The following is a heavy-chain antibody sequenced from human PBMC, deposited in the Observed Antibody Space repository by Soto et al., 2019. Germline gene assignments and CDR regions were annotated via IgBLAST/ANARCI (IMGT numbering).Heavy chain of an antibody. CDR3: ARGRGLFRQGPRPIDY. CDR2: MNPNSGNT. J-gene: IGHJ4*02. Sequence: ASVKVSCKASGYTFTSYDINWVRQATGQGLEWMGWMNPNSGNTGYAQKFQGRVTMTRNTSISTAYMELSSLRSEDTAVYYCARGRGLFRQGPRPIDYWGQGTLVTVSS. V-gene: IGHV1-8*01. D-gene: IGHD3-16*01. CDR1: GYTFTSYD.